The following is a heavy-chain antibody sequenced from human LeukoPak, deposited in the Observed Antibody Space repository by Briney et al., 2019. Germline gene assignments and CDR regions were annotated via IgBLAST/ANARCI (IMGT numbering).Heavy chain of an antibody. CDR3: AKAVYGDYGNWFDP. Sequence: GGSLRLSCAASGFTFSSYGMHWVRQAPGKGLEWVAVISHDGSNKYYADSVKGRFTIPRDNSKNTLYLQMNSLRAEDTAVYYCAKAVYGDYGNWFDPWGQGTLVTVSS. D-gene: IGHD4-17*01. CDR1: GFTFSSYG. V-gene: IGHV3-30*18. J-gene: IGHJ5*02. CDR2: ISHDGSNK.